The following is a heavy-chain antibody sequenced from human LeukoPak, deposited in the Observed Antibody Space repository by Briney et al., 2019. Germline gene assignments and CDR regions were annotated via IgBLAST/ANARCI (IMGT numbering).Heavy chain of an antibody. CDR1: GDSISSYY. Sequence: PSETLSLTCTVSGDSISSYYWSWIRQPPGKGLEWIGYIYSSGSTNYNPSLKSRVTISVDTSKNQFSLKLSSVTAADTAVYYCARLRYYDDSSGYLFDYWGQGTLVTVSS. CDR3: ARLRYYDDSSGYLFDY. CDR2: IYSSGST. J-gene: IGHJ4*02. D-gene: IGHD3-22*01. V-gene: IGHV4-4*09.